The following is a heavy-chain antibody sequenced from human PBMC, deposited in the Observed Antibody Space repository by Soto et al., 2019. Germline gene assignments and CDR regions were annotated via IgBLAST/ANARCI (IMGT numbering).Heavy chain of an antibody. J-gene: IGHJ4*02. Sequence: QLQLQESGSGLVKPSQTLSVTCAVSGGSISSGGYSWSWIRQPPGKGLECIGYISHSGSTYYNPSLKSRVTISLDRSKYQFSLKLSSVTAADTAVYYCARGAAMVDYWGQGTLVTVSS. D-gene: IGHD5-18*01. CDR1: GGSISSGGYS. CDR2: ISHSGST. V-gene: IGHV4-30-2*01. CDR3: ARGAAMVDY.